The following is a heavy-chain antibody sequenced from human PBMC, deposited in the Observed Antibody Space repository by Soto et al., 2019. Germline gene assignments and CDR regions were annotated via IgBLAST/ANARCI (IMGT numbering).Heavy chain of an antibody. J-gene: IGHJ5*02. D-gene: IGHD3-9*01. CDR3: ARDHYYNILTGYPEGWFGP. Sequence: GASVKVSCKASGYTFTSYAMHWVRQAPGQRLEWMGWINTGNGDTKYSQKFQGRVTITRDTAATTAYMDLSSLKSEDTAVYYCARDHYYNILTGYPEGWFGPWAQGTLVTVSS. CDR1: GYTFTSYA. V-gene: IGHV1-3*04. CDR2: INTGNGDT.